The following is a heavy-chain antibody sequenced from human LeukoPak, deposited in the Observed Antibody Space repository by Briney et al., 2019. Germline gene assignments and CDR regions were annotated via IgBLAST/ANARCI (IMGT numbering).Heavy chain of an antibody. CDR3: AREWGRIAVAGGPGY. V-gene: IGHV3-33*01. J-gene: IGHJ4*02. D-gene: IGHD6-19*01. Sequence: VGSLRLSCEASGFIFCNYGMHWVCEAPGKGLGWVSLIWYDGKTKFHADSVKGRFTISRDNSGNTLFLQMSSLRVEDTAIYYCAREWGRIAVAGGPGYWGQGALVAVSS. CDR2: IWYDGKTK. CDR1: GFIFCNYG.